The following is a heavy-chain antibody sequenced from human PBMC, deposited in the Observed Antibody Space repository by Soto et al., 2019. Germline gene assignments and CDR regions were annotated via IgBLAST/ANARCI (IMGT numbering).Heavy chain of an antibody. D-gene: IGHD2-15*01. J-gene: IGHJ4*02. CDR2: INPNSGGT. CDR1: GYTFTGYY. CDR3: ARDRGHCSGGSCYSADFDY. Sequence: ASVKVSCKASGYTFTGYYMHWVRQAPGQGLEWMGWINPNSGGTNYAQKFQGRVTMTRDTSISTAYMELSRLRSDDTAVYYCARDRGHCSGGSCYSADFDYWGQGTLVTVSS. V-gene: IGHV1-2*02.